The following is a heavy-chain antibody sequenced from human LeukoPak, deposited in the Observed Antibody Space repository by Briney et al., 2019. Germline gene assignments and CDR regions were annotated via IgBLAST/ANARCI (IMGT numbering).Heavy chain of an antibody. CDR2: IYGAGSI. J-gene: IGHJ6*02. CDR3: TKGLARYQLPTYDYYAMDV. Sequence: GGSLRLSCAISGFAFTSNLVSWVRQAPGKGLEWVSVIYGAGSIYYADSVSGRFTTSRDISKNTLYLQMSSLRTEDTAVYYCTKGLARYQLPTYDYYAMDVWGPGTTVTVSS. D-gene: IGHD2-2*01. CDR1: GFAFTSNL. V-gene: IGHV3-53*05.